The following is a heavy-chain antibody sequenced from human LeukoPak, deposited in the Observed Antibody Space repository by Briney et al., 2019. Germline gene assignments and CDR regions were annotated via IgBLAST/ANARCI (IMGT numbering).Heavy chain of an antibody. CDR1: GLTFRNYA. D-gene: IGHD5-18*01. CDR3: ARGPEVTQTYFDY. CDR2: IYSGGST. Sequence: GGSLRLSCAASGLTFRNYAMSWVRQAPGKGLEWVSVIYSGGSTYYADSVKGRFTISRDNSKNTLYLQMNSLRAEDTAVYYCARGPEVTQTYFDYWGQGTLVTVSS. V-gene: IGHV3-53*01. J-gene: IGHJ4*02.